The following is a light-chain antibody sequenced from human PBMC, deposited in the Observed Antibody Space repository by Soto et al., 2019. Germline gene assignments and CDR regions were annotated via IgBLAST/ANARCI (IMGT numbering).Light chain of an antibody. CDR2: DAS. CDR3: QHRSNWQMYT. V-gene: IGKV3-11*01. CDR1: QSVSSY. Sequence: EIVLTQSPATLSLSPGERATLSCRASQSVSSYLAWYQQKPGQAPRLLIYDASNRATGISARFTGSGYGTDITLTISSLEPEDFAVYYCQHRSNWQMYTFGQGTKREIK. J-gene: IGKJ2*01.